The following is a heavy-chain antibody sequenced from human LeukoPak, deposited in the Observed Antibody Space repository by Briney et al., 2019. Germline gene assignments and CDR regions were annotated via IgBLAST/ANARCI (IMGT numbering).Heavy chain of an antibody. CDR3: AREVAGGYSSSYINY. CDR2: ISYDGSNK. V-gene: IGHV3-30-3*01. D-gene: IGHD6-6*01. Sequence: GGSLRLSCAASGFTVSSNYMSWVRQAPGKGLEWVAVISYDGSNKYYADSVKGRFTISRDNSKNTLYLQMNSLRAEETAVYYFAREVAGGYSSSYINYWGQGTLVTVSP. J-gene: IGHJ4*02. CDR1: GFTVSSNY.